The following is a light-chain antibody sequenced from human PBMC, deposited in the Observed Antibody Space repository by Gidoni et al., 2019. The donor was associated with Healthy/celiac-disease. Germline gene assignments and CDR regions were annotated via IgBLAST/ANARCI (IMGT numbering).Light chain of an antibody. CDR1: QGISSY. J-gene: IGKJ2*04. Sequence: AIRTTQSPSSFSASTGDRVTITRRSSQGISSYLAWYQQKPGKAPKLLIYAASTLQSGVPSRFSGSGSGTDFTLTISCLQSEDFATYYCQQYYSYPGSFGQGTKLEIK. CDR2: AAS. CDR3: QQYYSYPGS. V-gene: IGKV1-8*01.